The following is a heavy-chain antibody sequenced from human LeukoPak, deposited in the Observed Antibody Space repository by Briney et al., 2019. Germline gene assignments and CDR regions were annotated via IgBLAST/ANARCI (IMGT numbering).Heavy chain of an antibody. CDR2: XXXXXXS. J-gene: IGHJ4*02. Sequence: PSEALSLTCAVYGGSFSGYYWSWIRQPPGKGLEWVGXXXXXXXSNCKQSLKSRLNISVDTSKNQFSLKLSFVTAADTAVYFFTRTRSDDYGWGSYRPRGSFDYWGQGTLVTVSS. D-gene: IGHD3-16*02. CDR3: TRTRSDDYGWGSYRPRGSFDY. V-gene: IGHV4-34*01. CDR1: GGSFSGYY.